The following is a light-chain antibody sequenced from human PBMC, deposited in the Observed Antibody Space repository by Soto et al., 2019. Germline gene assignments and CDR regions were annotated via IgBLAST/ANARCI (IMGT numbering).Light chain of an antibody. Sequence: ERVMTQSPATLSVSPGERATLSCRASQSISSNLAWYQQKPGQAPRLLIYDASTRATGIPATFSGSGSGTEFTLTISSLQSEDFAVYYCQQYNNWPFPFGPGTKVDIK. CDR1: QSISSN. V-gene: IGKV3-15*01. CDR2: DAS. J-gene: IGKJ3*01. CDR3: QQYNNWPFP.